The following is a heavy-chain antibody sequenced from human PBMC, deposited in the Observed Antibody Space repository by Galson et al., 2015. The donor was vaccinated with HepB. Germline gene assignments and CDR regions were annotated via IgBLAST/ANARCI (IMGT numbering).Heavy chain of an antibody. Sequence: PALVKPTQILTPTCTFSGFSLSTSGMCVSWIRQPPGKALEWLALIDWDDDKYYSTSLKTRLTISKDTSKNQVVLTMTNMDPVDTATYYCARIRLTTPRSYYFDYWGQGTLVTVSS. CDR3: ARIRLTTPRSYYFDY. CDR2: IDWDDDK. D-gene: IGHD4-11*01. J-gene: IGHJ4*02. V-gene: IGHV2-70*01. CDR1: GFSLSTSGMC.